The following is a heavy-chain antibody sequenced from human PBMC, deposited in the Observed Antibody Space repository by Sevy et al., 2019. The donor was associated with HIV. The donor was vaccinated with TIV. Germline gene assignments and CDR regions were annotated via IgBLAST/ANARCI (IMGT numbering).Heavy chain of an antibody. V-gene: IGHV4-59*01. J-gene: IGHJ5*02. CDR1: GGSISAYY. CDR2: IYYTGST. CDR3: ARAPPVRSGDDSLNWFDP. D-gene: IGHD5-12*01. Sequence: SETLTLTCTVSGGSISAYYWSWIRQPPGKPLEYIGYIYYTGSTNYNPSLKSRVTISVDTSKNQFCLKLNSVTAADTAVYFCARAPPVRSGDDSLNWFDPWGQGTLVTVSS.